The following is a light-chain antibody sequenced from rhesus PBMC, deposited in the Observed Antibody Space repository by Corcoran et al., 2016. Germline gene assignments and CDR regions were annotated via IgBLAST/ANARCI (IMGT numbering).Light chain of an antibody. CDR2: KAS. J-gene: IGKJ3*01. CDR3: QHGYGTPFT. Sequence: DIQMTQSPSSLSASVGDRVTITCRASENVNNYLNWYQQKPGKAPKLLSYKASTLQSGVPSRFSGSGSGTDYTFTISSLQPEDVATYYGQHGYGTPFTFGPGTKLDIK. CDR1: ENVNNY. V-gene: IGKV1-74*01.